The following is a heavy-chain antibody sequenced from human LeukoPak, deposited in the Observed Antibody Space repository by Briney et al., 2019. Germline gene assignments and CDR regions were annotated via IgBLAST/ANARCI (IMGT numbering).Heavy chain of an antibody. V-gene: IGHV1-69*13. D-gene: IGHD3-3*01. CDR3: ATKGRFLEWLPAADYYYGMDV. J-gene: IGHJ6*02. Sequence: GASVKVSCKASGGTFSSYAISWVRPAPGQGLEWMGGIIPIFGTANYAQKFQGRVTITADESTSTAYMELSSLRSEDTAVYYCATKGRFLEWLPAADYYYGMDVWGQGTTVTVSS. CDR2: IIPIFGTA. CDR1: GGTFSSYA.